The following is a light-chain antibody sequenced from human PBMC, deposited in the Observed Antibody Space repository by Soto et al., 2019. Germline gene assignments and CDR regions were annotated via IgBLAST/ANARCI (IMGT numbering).Light chain of an antibody. J-gene: IGKJ4*01. Sequence: DLQMTQSPSTLSASVVDRFTFTCRASQSISNWLAWYQQKPGKAPKLLIYKASTLESGVPSRFSGSGSGTEFTLTISSLQADDFAIYYCQQYNGYRLAFGGGTKV. CDR2: KAS. V-gene: IGKV1-5*03. CDR1: QSISNW. CDR3: QQYNGYRLA.